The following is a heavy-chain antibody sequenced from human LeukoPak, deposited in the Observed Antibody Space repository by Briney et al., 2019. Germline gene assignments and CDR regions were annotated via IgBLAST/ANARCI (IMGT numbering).Heavy chain of an antibody. CDR2: INHSGST. Sequence: SETLSLTCAVYGWSFSGYYWSWIRQPPGKGLEWIGEINHSGSTNYNPSLKSRVTISVGTSKNQFSLKLSSVTAADTAVYYCARTRSIAAAGGEYFQHWGQGTLVTVSS. CDR1: GWSFSGYY. D-gene: IGHD6-13*01. J-gene: IGHJ1*01. CDR3: ARTRSIAAAGGEYFQH. V-gene: IGHV4-34*01.